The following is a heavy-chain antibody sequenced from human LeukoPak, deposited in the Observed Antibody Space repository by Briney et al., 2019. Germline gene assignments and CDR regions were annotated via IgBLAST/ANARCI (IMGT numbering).Heavy chain of an antibody. CDR1: GGAFSSYA. V-gene: IGHV1-69*05. D-gene: IGHD5-18*01. CDR2: IIPIFGTA. Sequence: SVKVSCKASGGAFSSYAISWVRQAPGQGLEWMGGIIPIFGTANYAQKFQGRVTITTDESTSTAYMELSSLRSEDTAVYYCARGRGYSYVGSFDYWGQGTLVTVSS. CDR3: ARGRGYSYVGSFDY. J-gene: IGHJ4*02.